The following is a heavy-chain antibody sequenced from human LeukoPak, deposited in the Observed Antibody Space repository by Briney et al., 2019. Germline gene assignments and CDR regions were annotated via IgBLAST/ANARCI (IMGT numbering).Heavy chain of an antibody. CDR1: GGSFSGYY. D-gene: IGHD3-22*01. CDR2: INHSEST. Sequence: PSETLSLTCAVYGGSFSGYYWSWIRQPPGKGLEWIGEINHSESTNYNPSLKSRVTISVDTSKNQFSLKLSSVTAADTAVYYCARGAHGWIVAVRRAFDIWGQGTMVTVSS. CDR3: ARGAHGWIVAVRRAFDI. V-gene: IGHV4-34*01. J-gene: IGHJ3*02.